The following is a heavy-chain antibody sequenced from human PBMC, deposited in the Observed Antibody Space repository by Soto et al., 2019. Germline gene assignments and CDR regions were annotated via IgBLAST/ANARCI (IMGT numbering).Heavy chain of an antibody. CDR2: IYSGGST. CDR3: ARDIAAAGLIDY. Sequence: EVQLVESGGGLVQPGGSLRLSCAASGFTVSSNYMSWVRQAPGKGLEWVSLIYSGGSTYYADSVKGRFTISRDNSKNTLNLQMNSLRAEDTAVYYCARDIAAAGLIDYWGQGTLVTVSS. J-gene: IGHJ4*02. CDR1: GFTVSSNY. V-gene: IGHV3-66*01. D-gene: IGHD6-13*01.